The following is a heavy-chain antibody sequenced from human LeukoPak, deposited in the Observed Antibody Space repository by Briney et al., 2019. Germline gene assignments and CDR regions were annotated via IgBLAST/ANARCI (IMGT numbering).Heavy chain of an antibody. D-gene: IGHD1-26*01. J-gene: IGHJ6*03. CDR2: IYYSGST. CDR3: ARMIVGATRYYYYYMDV. Sequence: PSETLSLTCAIYGGSFSGYYWGWIRQPPGKGLEWIGSIYYSGSTYYNPSLKSRVTISVDTSKNQFSLKLSSVTAADTAVYYCARMIVGATRYYYYYMDVWGKGTTVTISS. CDR1: GGSFSGYY. V-gene: IGHV4-34*01.